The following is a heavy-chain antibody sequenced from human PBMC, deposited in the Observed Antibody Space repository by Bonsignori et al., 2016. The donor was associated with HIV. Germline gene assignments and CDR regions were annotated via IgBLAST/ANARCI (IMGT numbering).Heavy chain of an antibody. D-gene: IGHD5-12*01. V-gene: IGHV1-69*01. Sequence: WVRQAPGQGLEWMGGIIPIFGTANYAQKFQGRVTITADESTSTAYMELSSLRSEDTAVYYCARADSRGYSGYGMEYYYYYYMDVWGKGTTVTVSS. CDR2: IIPIFGTA. J-gene: IGHJ6*03. CDR3: ARADSRGYSGYGMEYYYYYYMDV.